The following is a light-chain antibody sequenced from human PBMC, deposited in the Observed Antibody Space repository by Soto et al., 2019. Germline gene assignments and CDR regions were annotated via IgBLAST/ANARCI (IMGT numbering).Light chain of an antibody. J-gene: IGKJ1*01. CDR1: QGIANY. CDR3: QQYNSYSEWT. V-gene: IGKV1-9*01. CDR2: AAS. Sequence: DIHLTQSPSFLSASVGDGVTITCRASQGIANYFAWYQQKPGKAPKLLIYAASTLQSGVPSRFSGSGSGTDFTLTISSLQPDDFATYYCQQYNSYSEWTFGQGTKVDIK.